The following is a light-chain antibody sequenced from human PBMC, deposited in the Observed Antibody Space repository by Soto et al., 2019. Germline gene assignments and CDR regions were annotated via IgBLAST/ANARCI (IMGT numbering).Light chain of an antibody. CDR1: QSVSSSY. V-gene: IGKV3-20*01. CDR2: GAC. CDR3: QQYGSSRDT. J-gene: IGKJ2*01. Sequence: EIVLTQSPGTLSLSPGERATLSCRASQSVSSSYLAWYQQKPGQAPRLLIYGACSRATGIPDRFSGSGSGTDFPLTISRLEPEDFAVYYCQQYGSSRDTFGQGTKLEIK.